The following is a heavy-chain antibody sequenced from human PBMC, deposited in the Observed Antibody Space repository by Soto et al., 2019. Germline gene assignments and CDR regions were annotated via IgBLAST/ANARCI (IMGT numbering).Heavy chain of an antibody. CDR1: GGSISSYY. D-gene: IGHD1-26*01. Sequence: QVQLQESGPGLVKPSETLSLTCTVSGGSISSYYWIWIRQPPGKGLEWIGYIYYRGSTNYNPSLKRRVTLSVDTSKNQFSLTLSSVTAADTAVYYCARQGSYSLRDWGQGTLVTVSS. V-gene: IGHV4-59*08. J-gene: IGHJ4*02. CDR3: ARQGSYSLRD. CDR2: IYYRGST.